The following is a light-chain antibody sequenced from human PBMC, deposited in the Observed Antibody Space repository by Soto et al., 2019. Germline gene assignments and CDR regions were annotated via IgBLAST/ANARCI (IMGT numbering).Light chain of an antibody. V-gene: IGKV3-20*01. CDR2: GAS. CDR3: QQYGSSFT. CDR1: QSVSSSY. J-gene: IGKJ3*01. Sequence: EIVLTQSPGTLSLSPGERATLSCRASQSVSSSYLAWYQQKPGQSPRLLIYGASSRATGIPDRFSGSGSGTDFTLTISRLEPEDFAVYYCQQYGSSFTFAPGTKVDI.